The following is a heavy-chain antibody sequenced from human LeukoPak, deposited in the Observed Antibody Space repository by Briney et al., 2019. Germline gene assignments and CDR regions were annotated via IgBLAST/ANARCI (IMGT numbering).Heavy chain of an antibody. CDR1: GFTFSSYG. CDR3: ARPIAAATKGAFDI. Sequence: PGGSLRLSCAASGFTFSSYGINWVRQAPGKGLEWVAFIRYDGSNKYYADSVKGRFTISRDNSKNTLYLQMNSLRAEDTAVYYCARPIAAATKGAFDIWGRGTMVTVSS. V-gene: IGHV3-30*02. J-gene: IGHJ3*02. CDR2: IRYDGSNK. D-gene: IGHD6-13*01.